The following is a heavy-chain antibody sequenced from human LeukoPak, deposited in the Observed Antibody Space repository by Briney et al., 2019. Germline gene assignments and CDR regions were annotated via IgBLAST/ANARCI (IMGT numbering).Heavy chain of an antibody. J-gene: IGHJ6*03. Sequence: GGSLRLSCTTSGFIFRTYWMHWVRRDPGKGLVWVSRISNDGRNINYADSVRGRFTISRDNAKNTLYLQMNSLSAEDTAVYYCAREGVLVVKPAATSYYHHSMDVWGKGTTVTVSS. V-gene: IGHV3-74*01. CDR3: AREGVLVVKPAATSYYHHSMDV. CDR2: ISNDGRNI. D-gene: IGHD2-2*01. CDR1: GFIFRTYW.